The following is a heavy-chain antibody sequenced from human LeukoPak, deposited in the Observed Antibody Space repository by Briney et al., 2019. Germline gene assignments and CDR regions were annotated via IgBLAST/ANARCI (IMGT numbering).Heavy chain of an antibody. J-gene: IGHJ6*03. Sequence: GGSLRLSCAASGFTFSSYGMNWVRQAPGKGLEWVLGISGSGDSTYYADSVKGRFTISRDNSKNTLYLQMNSLRAEDTAVYYCAKGMGLDPRVTGYYYMDVWGKGTTVTISS. CDR3: AKGMGLDPRVTGYYYMDV. D-gene: IGHD4/OR15-4a*01. V-gene: IGHV3-23*01. CDR2: ISGSGDST. CDR1: GFTFSSYG.